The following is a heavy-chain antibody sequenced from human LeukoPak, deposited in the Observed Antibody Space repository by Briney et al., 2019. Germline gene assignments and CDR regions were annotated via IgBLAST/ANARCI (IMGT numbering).Heavy chain of an antibody. CDR2: IYHSGST. CDR1: GGSISSGGYS. V-gene: IGHV4-30-2*01. CDR3: AREDSGYAFFDY. J-gene: IGHJ4*02. D-gene: IGHD5-12*01. Sequence: SETLSLTCAVSGGSISSGGYSWSWIRQPPGKGLEWIGYIYHSGSTYYNPSLKSRVTISVDRPKNQFSLKLSSVTAADTAVYYCAREDSGYAFFDYWGQGTLVTVSS.